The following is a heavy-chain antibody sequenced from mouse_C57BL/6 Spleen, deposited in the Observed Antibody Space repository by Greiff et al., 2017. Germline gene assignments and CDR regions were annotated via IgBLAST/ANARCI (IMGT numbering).Heavy chain of an antibody. Sequence: QVQLQQSGAELVRPGASVTLSCKASGYTFTDYEMHWVKQTPVHGLEWIGAIDPETGGTAYNQKFKGKAILTADKASSTAYMELRSLTSVDSAVYSCSSKVWFGCWGRGTLVTV. V-gene: IGHV1-15*01. CDR3: SSKVWFGC. J-gene: IGHJ3*01. CDR2: IDPETGGT. CDR1: GYTFTDYE.